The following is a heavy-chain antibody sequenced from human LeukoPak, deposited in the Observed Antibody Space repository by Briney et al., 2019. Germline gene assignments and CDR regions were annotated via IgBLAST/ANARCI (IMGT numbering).Heavy chain of an antibody. D-gene: IGHD3-22*01. CDR1: GFTFMFYA. CDR2: ISGGGGNT. Sequence: GGSLRLSCAASGFTFMFYAISWVRQAPGKGLEWVSAISGGGGNTYYADSAKGRFTISRDNSKNTLYLQMNSLRVEDTAIYYCAKSDYYDSSGHPSSFDYWGQGTLVTVSS. J-gene: IGHJ4*02. CDR3: AKSDYYDSSGHPSSFDY. V-gene: IGHV3-23*01.